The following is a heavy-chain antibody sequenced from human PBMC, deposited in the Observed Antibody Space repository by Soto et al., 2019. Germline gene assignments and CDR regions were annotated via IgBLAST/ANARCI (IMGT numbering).Heavy chain of an antibody. CDR1: GFTFSSYA. J-gene: IGHJ4*02. CDR3: AKRGGGLYDFWSGYFDY. Sequence: GGSLRLSCAASGFTFSSYAMSWVRQAPGKGLEWVSAISGSGGSTYYADSVKGRFTISRDNSKNTLYLQMNSLRAEDTAVYYCAKRGGGLYDFWSGYFDYWGQGTLVTVSS. D-gene: IGHD3-3*01. CDR2: ISGSGGST. V-gene: IGHV3-23*01.